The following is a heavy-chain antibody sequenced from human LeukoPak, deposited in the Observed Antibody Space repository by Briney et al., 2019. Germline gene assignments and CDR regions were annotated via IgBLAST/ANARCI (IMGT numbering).Heavy chain of an antibody. CDR1: GGSISSSSYY. CDR2: IYYSGST. CDR3: ARGGIAARLPDY. V-gene: IGHV4-39*01. Sequence: PSETLSLTCTVSGGSISSSSYYWGWIRQPPGKGLEWIGSIYYSGSTYYNPSLKSRVTISVDTSKNQFSLKLSSVTAADTAVYYCARGGIAARLPDYWGQGTLATVSS. D-gene: IGHD6-6*01. J-gene: IGHJ4*02.